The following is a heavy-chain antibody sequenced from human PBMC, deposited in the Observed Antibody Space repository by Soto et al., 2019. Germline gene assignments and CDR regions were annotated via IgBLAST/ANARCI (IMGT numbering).Heavy chain of an antibody. D-gene: IGHD1-26*01. J-gene: IGHJ4*01. V-gene: IGHV6-1*01. CDR1: GDSVSRNSSG. CDR2: TYYRSKWYY. CDR3: ARGEQYSGRIFDY. Sequence: SQTLSLTCAITGDSVSRNSSGWSCVRQSPSRGLEWLGRTYYRSKWYYEYAVSVRGRITINPDTSKNQYSLQLNSVTPEDTAVYFCARGEQYSGRIFDYWGQGTLVTVSS.